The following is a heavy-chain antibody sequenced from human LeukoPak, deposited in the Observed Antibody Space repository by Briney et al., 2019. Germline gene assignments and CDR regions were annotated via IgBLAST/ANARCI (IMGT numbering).Heavy chain of an antibody. CDR1: GFTVSSNY. V-gene: IGHV3-53*01. J-gene: IGHJ3*02. CDR3: ARGGYSYGSVAFDI. D-gene: IGHD5-18*01. Sequence: GGSLRLSCAASGFTVSSNYMSWVRQAPGKGLEWVSVIYSGGSTYSADSVKGRFTISRDNSKNTLYLQMNSLRAEDTAVYYCARGGYSYGSVAFDIWGQGTMVTVSS. CDR2: IYSGGST.